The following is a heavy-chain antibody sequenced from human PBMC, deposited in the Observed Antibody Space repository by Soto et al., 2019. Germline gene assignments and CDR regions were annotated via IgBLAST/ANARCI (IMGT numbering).Heavy chain of an antibody. D-gene: IGHD3-3*01. Sequence: EVQLLESGGGLVQPGGSRRLSWAASGFTFSSYAISGVRQAPGKGLEWVSAISGSGGSTYYADSVKGRFTISRDTCKNTLYLQMNSLRAEDTAVYYWAKVSEGSSYYAFWSGYQTPLDTYYSDMDVWGKGPTVTVSS. CDR3: AKVSEGSSYYAFWSGYQTPLDTYYSDMDV. J-gene: IGHJ6*03. CDR1: GFTFSSYA. CDR2: ISGSGGST. V-gene: IGHV3-23*01.